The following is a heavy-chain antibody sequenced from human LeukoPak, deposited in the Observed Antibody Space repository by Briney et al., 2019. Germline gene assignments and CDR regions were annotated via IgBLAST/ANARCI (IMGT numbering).Heavy chain of an antibody. J-gene: IGHJ6*02. CDR3: ARGGYCSGGSCSTYYYYYGMDV. D-gene: IGHD2-15*01. CDR1: GYTFTSYG. V-gene: IGHV1-18*01. CDR2: TSGYNGNT. Sequence: ASVKVSCKTSGYTFTSYGITWVRQAPGQGLEWMGWTSGYNGNTNYAQKFQGRVTMTTDTSTSTAYMELRSLRSDDTAVYYCARGGYCSGGSCSTYYYYYGMDVWGQGTTVTVSS.